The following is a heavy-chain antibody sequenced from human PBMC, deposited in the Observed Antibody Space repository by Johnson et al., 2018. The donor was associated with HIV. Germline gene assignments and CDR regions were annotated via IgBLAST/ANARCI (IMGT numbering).Heavy chain of an antibody. J-gene: IGHJ3*02. CDR1: NYW. CDR2: INQDGSEK. V-gene: IGHV3-7*02. Sequence: NYWMSWVRQAPGKGLEWVANINQDGSEKYYVDSVKGRFTMSRDNAKYSVYLQMNSLRAGDTAVYYCARGKAFDIWGQGTRVTVSS. CDR3: ARGKAFDI.